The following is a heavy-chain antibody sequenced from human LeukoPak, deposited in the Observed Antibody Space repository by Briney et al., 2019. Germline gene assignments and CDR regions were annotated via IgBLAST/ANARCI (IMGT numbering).Heavy chain of an antibody. CDR3: AKGSEQWYYGSGSRWYLGL. D-gene: IGHD3-10*01. J-gene: IGHJ2*01. CDR2: INHSGST. Sequence: PGGSLRLSCAASGFTFSSYTMTWVRQPPGTGLEWIGEINHSGSTNYNPSLKSRVTISVDTSKNQFSLKLTSVTAADTAVYYCAKGSEQWYYGSGSRWYLGLWGRGTLVTVSS. V-gene: IGHV4-34*01. CDR1: GFTFSSYT.